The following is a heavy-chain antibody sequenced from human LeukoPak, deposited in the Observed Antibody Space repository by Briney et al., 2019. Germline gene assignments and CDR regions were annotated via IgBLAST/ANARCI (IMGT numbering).Heavy chain of an antibody. V-gene: IGHV7-4-1*02. Sequence: GASVKVSCKASGYAFTTYAMHWVRQAPGQGLEWMGWINTHSGNPTYAQGFTGRFVFSLDTSVSTAYLQISSLRAEDTGVYYCARKISDGWSPFQSWGQGTLVTVSS. J-gene: IGHJ5*02. CDR1: GYAFTTYA. D-gene: IGHD5-24*01. CDR2: INTHSGNP. CDR3: ARKISDGWSPFQS.